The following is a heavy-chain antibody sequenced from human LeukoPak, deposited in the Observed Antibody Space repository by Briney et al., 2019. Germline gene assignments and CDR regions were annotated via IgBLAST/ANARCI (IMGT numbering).Heavy chain of an antibody. CDR1: GGSISSSSYY. CDR3: ARGVAARY. Sequence: SETLSLTCTVSGGSISSSSYYWGWIRQPPGKGLEWIGSIYYSGGTYYNPSLKSRVTISVDTSKNQFSLKLSSVTAADTAVYYCARGVAARYWGQGTLVTVSS. V-gene: IGHV4-39*07. J-gene: IGHJ4*02. D-gene: IGHD6-6*01. CDR2: IYYSGGT.